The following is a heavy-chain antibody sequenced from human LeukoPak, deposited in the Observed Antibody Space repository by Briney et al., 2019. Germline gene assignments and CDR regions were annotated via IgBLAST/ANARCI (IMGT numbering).Heavy chain of an antibody. CDR1: EFTFSKYW. D-gene: IGHD3-22*01. CDR2: IKQDGSEK. CDR3: AGGSGWTTTY. Sequence: GGSLRLSCAASEFTFSKYWMSWVRQAPRKGLEWVGNIKQDGSEKFYVDSVRGRFTISRDNTKNSLYLQMDSVRVEDTAVYYCAGGSGWTTTYWGQGTLVTVSS. V-gene: IGHV3-7*04. J-gene: IGHJ4*02.